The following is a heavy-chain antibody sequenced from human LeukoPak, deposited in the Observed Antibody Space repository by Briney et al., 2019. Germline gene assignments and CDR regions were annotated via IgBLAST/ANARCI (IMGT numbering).Heavy chain of an antibody. V-gene: IGHV3-64*01. CDR2: ISSNGDNT. Sequence: GGSLRLSCAASGFTFRSYAMYWVRQAPGKGLEYVSAISSNGDNTYYASSVKGRFTTSRDNSKITLYLQMGSLRAEDMAVYYARDGVRAYHWFDPWGQGTLVTAYS. J-gene: IGHJ5*02. CDR1: GFTFRSYA. D-gene: IGHD3-3*01. CDR3: ARDGVRAYHWFDP.